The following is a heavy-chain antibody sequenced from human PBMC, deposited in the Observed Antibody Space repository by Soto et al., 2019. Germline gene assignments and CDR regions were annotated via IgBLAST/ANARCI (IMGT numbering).Heavy chain of an antibody. CDR1: GGSISSGGYS. CDR3: ARSQPTVTSFDS. J-gene: IGHJ5*02. Sequence: PSETLSLTCAVSGGSISSGGYSWSWIRQPPGKGLEWIGYIYHSGSTYYNPSLKSRVTISVDRSKNQFSLKLSSVTAADTAVYHGARSQPTVTSFDSWGQEPFVPLS. D-gene: IGHD4-17*01. V-gene: IGHV4-30-2*01. CDR2: IYHSGST.